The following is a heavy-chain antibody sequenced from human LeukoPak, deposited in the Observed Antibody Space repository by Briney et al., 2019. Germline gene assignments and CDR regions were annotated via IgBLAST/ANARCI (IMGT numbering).Heavy chain of an antibody. Sequence: ASVKVSCKASGYTFTSYDINWVRQATGQGLEWMGWMNPNSGNTGYAQKFQGRVTITRKTSISTAYMELSSLRSEDTAVYYCARSVARGQFDPWGQGTLVTVSS. D-gene: IGHD2-21*01. CDR2: MNPNSGNT. V-gene: IGHV1-8*03. J-gene: IGHJ5*02. CDR1: GYTFTSYD. CDR3: ARSVARGQFDP.